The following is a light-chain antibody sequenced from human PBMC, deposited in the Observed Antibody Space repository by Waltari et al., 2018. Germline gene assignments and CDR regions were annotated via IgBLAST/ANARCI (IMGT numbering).Light chain of an antibody. CDR1: SSDVGGYNY. CDR3: CSYAGSYTWV. J-gene: IGLJ3*02. CDR2: DVS. Sequence: QSALTQPRSVSGSPGQSVTISCTGTSSDVGGYNYVSWYQQHPGKAPKLMLYDVSKRPSGVPDRFSGSRSGSTASLTSSGLQAEDEADYYCCSYAGSYTWVFGGGTKLTVL. V-gene: IGLV2-11*01.